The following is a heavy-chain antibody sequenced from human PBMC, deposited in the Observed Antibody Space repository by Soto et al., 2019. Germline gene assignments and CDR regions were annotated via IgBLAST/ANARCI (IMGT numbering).Heavy chain of an antibody. D-gene: IGHD2-15*01. CDR2: IYYSGST. CDR3: ARVAVVAAMNWFDP. CDR1: GGSISSSSYY. V-gene: IGHV4-39*07. J-gene: IGHJ5*02. Sequence: PSETLSLTCTVSGGSISSSSYYWGWIRQPPGKGLEWIGSIYYSGSTYYNPSLKSRVTISVDTSKNQFSLKLSSVTAADTAGDYCARVAVVAAMNWFDPWGQGTLVTVS.